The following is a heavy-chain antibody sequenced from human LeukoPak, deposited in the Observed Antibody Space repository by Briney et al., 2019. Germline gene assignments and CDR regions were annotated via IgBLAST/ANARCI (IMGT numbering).Heavy chain of an antibody. Sequence: PGGSLTLLCAASGFSFSTYEMQRLRQAPGKGLEWVSDISSSGSTVYYADSVKGRFTTSRDNAKNFLYLQMHSLRAEDTAVYYCSLRAVASPEDYWGQGTLVTVSS. CDR2: ISSSGSTV. CDR3: SLRAVASPEDY. D-gene: IGHD6-19*01. CDR1: GFSFSTYE. J-gene: IGHJ4*02. V-gene: IGHV3-48*03.